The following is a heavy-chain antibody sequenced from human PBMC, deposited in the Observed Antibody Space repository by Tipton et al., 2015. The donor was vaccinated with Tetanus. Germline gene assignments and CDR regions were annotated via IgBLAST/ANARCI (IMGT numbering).Heavy chain of an antibody. D-gene: IGHD1-26*01. CDR2: IIPMFGTV. CDR1: GGTFSNYV. Sequence: QSGPEVKKPGSSVKVSCKASGGTFSNYVITWVRQAPGQGLEWMGHIIPMFGTVKYAQKFPRVTITADKSTTVAYMEVSSLTSEDTAVFYCARGGSYLGIYYYYAMDVWGQGTTVTVSS. J-gene: IGHJ6*01. V-gene: IGHV1-69*06. CDR3: ARGGSYLGIYYYYAMDV.